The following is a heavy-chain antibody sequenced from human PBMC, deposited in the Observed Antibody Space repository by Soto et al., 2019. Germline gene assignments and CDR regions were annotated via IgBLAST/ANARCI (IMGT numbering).Heavy chain of an antibody. CDR2: IIPIFGTA. Sequence: GASVKVSCKASGGTFSSYAISWARQAPGQGLEWMGGIIPIFGTANYAQKFQGRVTITADKSTSTAYMELSSLRSEDTAVYYCAIASSIAARRGNWFDPWGQGTLVTVSS. V-gene: IGHV1-69*06. CDR3: AIASSIAARRGNWFDP. D-gene: IGHD6-6*01. J-gene: IGHJ5*02. CDR1: GGTFSSYA.